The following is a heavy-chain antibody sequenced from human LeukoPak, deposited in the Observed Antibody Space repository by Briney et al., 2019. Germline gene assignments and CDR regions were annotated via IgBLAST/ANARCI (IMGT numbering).Heavy chain of an antibody. CDR3: VKIDSSGYYDGP. CDR2: VYYSGST. Sequence: SETLSLTCTVSGGSISSSSYYWGWIRQPPGKGLEWIGSVYYSGSTYYNPSLKSRVTISVDTSKNQFSLKLSSVTAADTAVYYCVKIDSSGYYDGPWGQGTLVTVSS. J-gene: IGHJ5*02. D-gene: IGHD3-22*01. CDR1: GGSISSSSYY. V-gene: IGHV4-39*07.